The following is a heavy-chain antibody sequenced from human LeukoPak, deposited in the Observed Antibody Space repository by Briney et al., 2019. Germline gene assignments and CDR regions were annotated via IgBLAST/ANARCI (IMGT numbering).Heavy chain of an antibody. Sequence: PGGSLRLSCAASGFTFSSYAMSWVRQAPGKGLEWVPAISGSGVSTYYADSVKGRFTISRDNSKNTLYLQMNSLRAEDTAVYYCAKSSGAMVRGSYYFDYWGQGTLVTVSS. CDR3: AKSSGAMVRGSYYFDY. J-gene: IGHJ4*02. CDR2: ISGSGVST. V-gene: IGHV3-23*01. CDR1: GFTFSSYA. D-gene: IGHD3-10*01.